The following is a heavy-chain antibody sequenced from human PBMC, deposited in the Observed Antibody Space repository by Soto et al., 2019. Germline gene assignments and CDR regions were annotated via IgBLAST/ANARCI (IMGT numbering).Heavy chain of an antibody. CDR2: IYYSGST. Sequence: PSETLSLTCTVSGGSISSSSYYWGWIRQPPGKGLEWIGSIYYSGSTYYNPSLKSRVTISVDTSKNQFSLKLSSVTAADTAVYYCVRQDFWSGYASPWGQGTLVTVSS. CDR1: GGSISSSSYY. J-gene: IGHJ5*02. V-gene: IGHV4-39*01. CDR3: VRQDFWSGYASP. D-gene: IGHD3-3*01.